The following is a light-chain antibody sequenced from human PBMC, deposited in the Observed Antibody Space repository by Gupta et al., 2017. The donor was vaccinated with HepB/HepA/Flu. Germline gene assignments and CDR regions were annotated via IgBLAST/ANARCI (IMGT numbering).Light chain of an antibody. V-gene: IGKV1-39*01. J-gene: IGKJ4*01. Sequence: DTQITHSPSSLSASVGDRVTITCRASQSISSYLNWYQQKPGKAPKLLIYAASSLQSGVPSRFSGSGSGTDFTLTISSLQPEDVAAYYCQQSYSTPRTFGGGTKVEIK. CDR1: QSISSY. CDR2: AAS. CDR3: QQSYSTPRT.